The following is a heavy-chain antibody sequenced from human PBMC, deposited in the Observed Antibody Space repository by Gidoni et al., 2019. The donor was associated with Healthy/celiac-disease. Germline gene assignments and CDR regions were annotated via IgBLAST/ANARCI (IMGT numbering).Heavy chain of an antibody. J-gene: IGHJ5*02. CDR3: ASEGYSYGYDNWFDP. V-gene: IGHV3-30-3*01. Sequence: QVQLVESGGGVVQPGRSLRLSCAASGFTLVSYAMHWVRQAPGKGLEWVAVISYDGSNKYYADSVKGRFTISRDNSKNTLYLQMNSLRAEDTAVYYCASEGYSYGYDNWFDPWGQGTLVTVSS. D-gene: IGHD5-18*01. CDR2: ISYDGSNK. CDR1: GFTLVSYA.